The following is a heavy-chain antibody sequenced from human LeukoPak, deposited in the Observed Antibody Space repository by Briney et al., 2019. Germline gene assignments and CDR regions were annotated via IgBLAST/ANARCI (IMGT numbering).Heavy chain of an antibody. J-gene: IGHJ6*02. CDR3: ARHMGSSGYYYYYYYYGMDV. CDR2: IYYSCST. CDR1: GGSISSYY. D-gene: IGHD3-22*01. V-gene: IGHV4-59*08. Sequence: SETLSLTCTVSGGSISSYYWSWLGQPPGKGVERNGYIYYSCSTNYNPSLKSRVTISVHTSKTQFSLKLSSVTAADTAVYYCARHMGSSGYYYYYYYYGMDVWGQGTTVTVSS.